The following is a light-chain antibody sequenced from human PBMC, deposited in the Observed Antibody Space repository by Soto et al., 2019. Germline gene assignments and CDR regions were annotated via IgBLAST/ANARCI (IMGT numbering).Light chain of an antibody. CDR3: SSYAGSNNLI. CDR2: EVT. J-gene: IGLJ2*01. V-gene: IGLV2-8*01. CDR1: SSDVGGYNY. Sequence: QPVLTQPPSASGSPGHSVTISCTGTSSDVGGYNYVSWYQQHPGKAPKLIIYEVTKRPSGVPDRFSGSKSGNTASLTVSGLQAEDEADYYCSSYAGSNNLIFGGGTKLTVL.